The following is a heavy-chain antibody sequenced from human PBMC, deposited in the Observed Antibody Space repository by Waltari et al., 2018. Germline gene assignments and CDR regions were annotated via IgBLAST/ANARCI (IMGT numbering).Heavy chain of an antibody. CDR3: TRDARGEPYWYFMDV. D-gene: IGHD2-8*02. CDR1: GFRFSSYA. Sequence: VQLVESGGGVVQPGGALRLSCAALGFRFSSYANTWVRQAPGEGRGWGAAITFDGKNRQYADSVKARFTISRDNSNNMVFLDMNSLRAGDTAVYYCTRDARGEPYWYFMDVWGKGTTVTISS. J-gene: IGHJ6*03. CDR2: ITFDGKNR. V-gene: IGHV3-30*04.